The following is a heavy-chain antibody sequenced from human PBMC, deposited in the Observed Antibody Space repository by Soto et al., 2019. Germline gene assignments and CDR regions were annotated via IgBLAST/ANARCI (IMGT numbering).Heavy chain of an antibody. V-gene: IGHV1-3*01. CDR3: ARGLNGYLYYFDY. Sequence: QVQLVQSGAEVKKPGASVKVSCKASGYTFTSYAMHWVRQDPGQRLEWMGWINAGNGNTKYSQKFQGRVTITRDTSASTDYMELSSLRSEDTAVYYCARGLNGYLYYFDYWGQGTLVTVSS. CDR1: GYTFTSYA. CDR2: INAGNGNT. D-gene: IGHD5-18*01. J-gene: IGHJ4*02.